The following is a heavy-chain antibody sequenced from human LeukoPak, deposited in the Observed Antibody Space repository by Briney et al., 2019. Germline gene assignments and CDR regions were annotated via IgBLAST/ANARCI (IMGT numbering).Heavy chain of an antibody. CDR3: ARVKGGWFDP. J-gene: IGHJ5*02. V-gene: IGHV4-38-2*02. CDR2: IYHSGST. D-gene: IGHD2-15*01. CDR1: GYSISSGYY. Sequence: SETLSLTCTVSGYSISSGYYWGWIRQPPGKGLEWIGSIYHSGSTYYNPSLKSRVTISVDTSKNQFSLKLSSVTAADTAVYYCARVKGGWFDPWGQGTLVTVSS.